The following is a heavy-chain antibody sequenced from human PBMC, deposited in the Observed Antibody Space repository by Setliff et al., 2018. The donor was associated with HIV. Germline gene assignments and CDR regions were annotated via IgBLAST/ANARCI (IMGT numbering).Heavy chain of an antibody. D-gene: IGHD2-21*01. V-gene: IGHV3-48*01. CDR2: ITADSKII. J-gene: IGHJ6*03. Sequence: SLRLSCTASGFTFSRYSMNWVRQAPGKGLEWVAYITADSKIISYAESVKGRFTISRDNAKNSVYLQVNSLRAEDTAVYYCAKGPEQVIRYYYYFMDVWGKGTTVTVS. CDR3: AKGPEQVIRYYYYFMDV. CDR1: GFTFSRYS.